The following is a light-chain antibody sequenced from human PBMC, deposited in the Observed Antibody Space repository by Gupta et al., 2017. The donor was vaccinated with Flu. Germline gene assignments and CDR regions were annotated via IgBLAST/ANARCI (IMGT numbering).Light chain of an antibody. V-gene: IGLV2-11*01. CDR2: DVS. J-gene: IGLJ2*01. Sequence: QSALTQPRSVSGSPGQSVTISCTGTSSDVGDYNYVSWYQHHPGKAPKLIIYDVSKRPSGVPDRFSGSKSGNTASLTISGLQAEDETDYYCCSYVGTYSVVFGGGTKLTVL. CDR1: SSDVGDYNY. CDR3: CSYVGTYSVV.